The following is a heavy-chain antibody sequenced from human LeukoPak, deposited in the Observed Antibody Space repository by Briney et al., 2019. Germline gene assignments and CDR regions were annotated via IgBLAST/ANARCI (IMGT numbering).Heavy chain of an antibody. CDR1: GYSISSGYY. V-gene: IGHV4-38-2*02. Sequence: SETLSLTCTVSGYSISSGYYWGWIRQPPGKGLEWIGNIYHTGSTYYNVSLHSRVTISLDTSNNQFSLKLNSVTAADTAVYYCAGLSVSLNAFGMWGQGTMVTVSS. CDR3: AGLSVSLNAFGM. J-gene: IGHJ3*02. CDR2: IYHTGST.